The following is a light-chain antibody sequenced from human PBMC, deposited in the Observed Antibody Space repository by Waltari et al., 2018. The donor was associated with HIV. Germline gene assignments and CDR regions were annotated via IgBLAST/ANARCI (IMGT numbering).Light chain of an antibody. J-gene: IGKJ1*01. CDR3: QQYSTHYA. CDR1: QDLDNW. V-gene: IGKV1-5*03. Sequence: IQMTQSPSNLSASVGDTVILTCRASQDLDNWLAWYNQKPGRAPKLLMSMTSVLESGVPSRFRGSVSGTTFTLTITGLQPDDFGTYFCQQYSTHYAFGQGTRV. CDR2: MTS.